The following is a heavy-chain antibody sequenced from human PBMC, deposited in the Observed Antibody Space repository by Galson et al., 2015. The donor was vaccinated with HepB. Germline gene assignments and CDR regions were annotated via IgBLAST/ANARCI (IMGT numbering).Heavy chain of an antibody. Sequence: SVKVSCKASGYTFTDYYLHWVRQAPGQGLEWVGRINPNSGGTNYAQRFQGRVTTTRDTSISTAYMELSRLASDDTAIYYCASGSSSWCPDYWGQGTLVTVSS. V-gene: IGHV1-2*06. CDR1: GYTFTDYY. CDR2: INPNSGGT. CDR3: ASGSSSWCPDY. D-gene: IGHD6-13*01. J-gene: IGHJ4*02.